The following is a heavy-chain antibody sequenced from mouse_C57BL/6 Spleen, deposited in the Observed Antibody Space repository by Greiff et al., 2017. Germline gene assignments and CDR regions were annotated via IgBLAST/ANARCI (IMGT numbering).Heavy chain of an antibody. V-gene: IGHV5-9-1*02. J-gene: IGHJ2*01. CDR3: TRDSRYDF. Sequence: DVMLVESGEGLVKPGGSLKLSCAASGFTFSSYAMSWVRPTPEKRLEWVAYISSGGDYIYYADTVKGRFTISRDNARNTLYLQMSSLKSEDTAMFYCTRDSRYDFWGQGTTLTVSS. D-gene: IGHD2-4*01. CDR2: ISSGGDYI. CDR1: GFTFSSYA.